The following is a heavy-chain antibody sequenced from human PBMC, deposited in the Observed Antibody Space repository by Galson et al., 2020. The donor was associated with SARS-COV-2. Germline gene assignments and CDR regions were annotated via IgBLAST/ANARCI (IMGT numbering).Heavy chain of an antibody. J-gene: IGHJ4*02. CDR1: GDSVSSNSAA. V-gene: IGHV6-1*01. D-gene: IGHD6-13*01. CDR2: TYYRSKWYS. Sequence: SQTLSLTCAISGDSVSSNSAAWNWIRQSPSRGLEWLGRTYYRSKWYSDYARSVKGRITINADTSGNQFSLQLNSVTPEDTAVYFCARVAETNSWFFYNWGQGTLVTVSS. CDR3: ARVAETNSWFFYN.